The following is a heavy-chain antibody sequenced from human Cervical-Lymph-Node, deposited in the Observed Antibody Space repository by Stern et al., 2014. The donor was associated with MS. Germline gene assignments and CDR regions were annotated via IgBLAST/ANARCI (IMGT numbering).Heavy chain of an antibody. CDR1: GFTFNTYG. CDR2: ISYDGSQE. CDR3: AKAEYSSSCPPAY. V-gene: IGHV3-30*18. J-gene: IGHJ4*02. D-gene: IGHD6-13*01. Sequence: VHLVESGGDVVQPGRSLRLSCEGSGFTFNTYGMHWVRQAPGKGLEWVAVISYDGSQEYYAHSVKGRFTISRDRSKNPMYLQMNSLRAEDTAVYYCAKAEYSSSCPPAYWGQGTLVTVSS.